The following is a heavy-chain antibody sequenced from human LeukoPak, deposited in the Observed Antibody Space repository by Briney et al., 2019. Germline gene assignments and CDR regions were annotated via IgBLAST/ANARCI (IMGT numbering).Heavy chain of an antibody. Sequence: GGSLRLSCAASRSTLSSYTMNWVRQAPGKALASLPSISSSIYIYYADSVKGRFTISRDNAKNSLYLQMNSLRAEDTAVYYCARDRDPHVIGTTAIDYWGQGTLVTVSS. CDR3: ARDRDPHVIGTTAIDY. CDR1: RSTLSSYT. CDR2: ISSSIYI. V-gene: IGHV3-21*01. D-gene: IGHD1-1*01. J-gene: IGHJ4*02.